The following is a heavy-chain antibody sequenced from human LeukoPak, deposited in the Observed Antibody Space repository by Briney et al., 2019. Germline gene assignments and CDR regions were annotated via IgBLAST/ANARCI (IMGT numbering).Heavy chain of an antibody. D-gene: IGHD2-2*02. CDR2: ISAYNGNT. CDR1: GYTFTSYG. J-gene: IGHJ5*02. Sequence: GASVKVSCKASGYTFTSYGISWVRQAPGQGLEWMGWISAYNGNTNYAQKLQGRVTMTTDTSTSTAYMELSSLRSEDTAVYYCARTVPAAIKGWFDPWGQGTLVTVSS. CDR3: ARTVPAAIKGWFDP. V-gene: IGHV1-18*01.